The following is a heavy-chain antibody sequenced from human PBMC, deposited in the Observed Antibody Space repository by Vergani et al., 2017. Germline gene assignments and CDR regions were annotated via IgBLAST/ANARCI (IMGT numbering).Heavy chain of an antibody. CDR2: INTNNGDP. J-gene: IGHJ4*03. V-gene: IGHV7-4-1*02. Sequence: QVLVVQSGSEFKKPGASVKVSCKTSGYTFNTSAICWVRQAPGQGLEWMGWINTNNGDPTYDQDFTGRFIFSLDTSASTAYLEINNLKPEDTAFYYCAREWGPHATWSQVTLVTFSS. CDR3: AREWGPHAT. CDR1: GYTFNTSA. D-gene: IGHD1-26*01.